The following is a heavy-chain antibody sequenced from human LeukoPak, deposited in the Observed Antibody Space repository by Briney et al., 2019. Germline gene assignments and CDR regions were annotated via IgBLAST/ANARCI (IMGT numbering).Heavy chain of an antibody. D-gene: IGHD3-10*01. V-gene: IGHV4-59*08. CDR1: GGFISSYY. J-gene: IGHJ4*02. Sequence: PSETLSLTCTVSGGFISSYYWSWIRQPPGKGLEWIGYIYYSGSTNYNPSLKSRVTISVDTSKNQFSLKLSSVTAADTAVYYCARHGVRGVWGQGTLVTVSS. CDR3: ARHGVRGV. CDR2: IYYSGST.